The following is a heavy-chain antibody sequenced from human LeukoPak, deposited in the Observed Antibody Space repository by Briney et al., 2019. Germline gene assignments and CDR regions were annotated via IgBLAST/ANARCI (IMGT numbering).Heavy chain of an antibody. V-gene: IGHV1-8*01. CDR1: GYTFTSYD. CDR2: MNPNSGNT. Sequence: GASVKVSCKASGYTFTSYDINWVRQATGQGLEWMGWMNPNSGNTGYAQKFQGRVTMTRNTSISTAYMELSSLRSEDTAVYYCARVYGGYDTRYYYYYYMDVWGKGTTVTVSS. CDR3: ARVYGGYDTRYYYYYYMDV. J-gene: IGHJ6*03. D-gene: IGHD5-12*01.